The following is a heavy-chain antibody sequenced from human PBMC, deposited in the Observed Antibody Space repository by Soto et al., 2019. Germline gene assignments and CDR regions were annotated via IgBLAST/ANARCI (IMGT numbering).Heavy chain of an antibody. D-gene: IGHD3-3*01. J-gene: IGHJ6*02. V-gene: IGHV5-10-1*01. CDR1: GYSFTSYW. CDR3: ARDALHYDSYYYGMDV. CDR2: IDPSDSYT. Sequence: PGESLKISCKGSGYSFTSYWISWVRQMPGKGLEWMGRIDPSDSYTNYSPSFQGHVTISADKSISTAYLQWSSLKASDTAMYYCARDALHYDSYYYGMDVWGQGTTVTVSS.